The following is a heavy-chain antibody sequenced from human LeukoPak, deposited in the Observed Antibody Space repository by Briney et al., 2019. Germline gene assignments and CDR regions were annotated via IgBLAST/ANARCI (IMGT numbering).Heavy chain of an antibody. J-gene: IGHJ3*02. Sequence: GGSLRLSCAASGFTFTCYGMHWVRQAPGKGLEWVAVIWYDGSHKYYADSVRGRFTISRDNSENTLHLQMNSLRAEDTAVYYCAREWETATPSAFDIWGQGTMVTVSS. V-gene: IGHV3-33*01. CDR2: IWYDGSHK. D-gene: IGHD1-1*01. CDR3: AREWETATPSAFDI. CDR1: GFTFTCYG.